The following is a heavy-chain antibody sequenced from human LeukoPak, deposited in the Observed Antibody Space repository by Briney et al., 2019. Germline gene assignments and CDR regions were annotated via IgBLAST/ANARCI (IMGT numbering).Heavy chain of an antibody. CDR1: GVSVSSSNYY. Sequence: SETLSLTCSVSGVSVSSSNYYWGWIRQPPGKGLEWIGTIFYSGSTYYSPSLKSRVTISVDTSMTQFSLKLSSVTAADTAVYYCASERWSRRSYFDYWGQGILVTVSS. CDR3: ASERWSRRSYFDY. J-gene: IGHJ4*02. V-gene: IGHV4-39*07. CDR2: IFYSGST. D-gene: IGHD5-24*01.